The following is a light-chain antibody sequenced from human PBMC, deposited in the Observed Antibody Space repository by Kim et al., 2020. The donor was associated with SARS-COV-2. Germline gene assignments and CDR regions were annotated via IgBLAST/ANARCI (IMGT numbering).Light chain of an antibody. J-gene: IGKJ2*01. CDR2: DIT. Sequence: LSLSPGESATLSCRACQNVSHHLAWYKHKPGQAPRLLIYDITIRAAGVPARFSGSGSETEFTLTISSLQSEDFAIYYCEQYNYWYTFGQGTKLEI. V-gene: IGKV3-15*01. CDR1: QNVSHH. CDR3: EQYNYWYT.